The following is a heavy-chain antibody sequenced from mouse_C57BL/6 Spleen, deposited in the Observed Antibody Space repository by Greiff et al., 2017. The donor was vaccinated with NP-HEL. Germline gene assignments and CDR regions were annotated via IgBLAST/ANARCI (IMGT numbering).Heavy chain of an antibody. CDR1: GFTFSSYA. CDR3: ARGKGVYFDY. D-gene: IGHD1-3*01. Sequence: VKLMESGGGLVKPGGSLKLSCAASGFTFSSYAMSWVRQTPEKRLEWVATISDGGSYTYYPDNVKGRFTISRDNAKNNLYLQMSHLKSEDTAMYYCARGKGVYFDYWGQGTTLTVSA. J-gene: IGHJ2*01. CDR2: ISDGGSYT. V-gene: IGHV5-4*03.